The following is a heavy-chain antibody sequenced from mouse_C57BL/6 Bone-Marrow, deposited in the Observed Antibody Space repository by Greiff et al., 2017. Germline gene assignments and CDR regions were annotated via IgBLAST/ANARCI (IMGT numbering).Heavy chain of an antibody. CDR1: GYTFTNYW. Sequence: QVQLQQPGAELVKPGASVKLSCKASGYTFTNYWMHWVKQRPGQGLEWIGMMHPNGGSPDYNEKFKSEATLSVDKSSRTAYMELSSLTSEDSAVYYCARAYDDDDYTMDDWGQGTSDTVSS. V-gene: IGHV1-64*01. J-gene: IGHJ4*01. CDR3: ARAYDDDDYTMDD. CDR2: MHPNGGSP. D-gene: IGHD2-4*01.